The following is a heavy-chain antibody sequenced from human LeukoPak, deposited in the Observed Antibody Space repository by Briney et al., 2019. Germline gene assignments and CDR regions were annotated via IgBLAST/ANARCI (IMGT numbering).Heavy chain of an antibody. V-gene: IGHV3-30*02. CDR1: GFSFNDYG. CDR3: AKDRAGNSWNFDY. D-gene: IGHD6-13*01. J-gene: IGHJ4*02. CDR2: IRKDGVNT. Sequence: PGGSLRLSCAASGFSFNDYGMHWVRQAPGKVLEWVAFIRKDGVNTNYIDSVKGRFTISRDTSNKMVYLQMNSLRTEDMAVYYCAKDRAGNSWNFDYWGQGTLVAVSS.